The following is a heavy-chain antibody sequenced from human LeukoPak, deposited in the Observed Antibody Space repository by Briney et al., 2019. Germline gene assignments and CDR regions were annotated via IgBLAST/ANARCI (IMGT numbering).Heavy chain of an antibody. J-gene: IGHJ5*02. CDR1: GGSISSSSYY. CDR3: ARSGQPAAILDWFDP. V-gene: IGHV4-39*01. D-gene: IGHD2-2*01. CDR2: IYYSGST. Sequence: SEILSLTCTVSGGSISSSSYYWGWIRQPPGKGLEWIGSIYYSGSTYYNPSLKSRVTISVDTSKNQFSLKPSSVTAADTAVYYCARSGQPAAILDWFDPWGQGTLVTVSS.